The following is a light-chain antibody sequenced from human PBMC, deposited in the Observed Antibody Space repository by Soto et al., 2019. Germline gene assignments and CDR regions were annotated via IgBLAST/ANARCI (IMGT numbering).Light chain of an antibody. CDR3: QQSYSTMAT. V-gene: IGKV1-39*01. CDR1: QSIRTY. J-gene: IGKJ1*01. CDR2: AAS. Sequence: DFQMTQSPSSLSASIGDRVTITCRASQSIRTYLNWYQQKPGKAPQLLIYAASRLQSGVPSRFSGSGSGTDFTLTISSLQPEDFATYYWQQSYSTMATFGQGTKV.